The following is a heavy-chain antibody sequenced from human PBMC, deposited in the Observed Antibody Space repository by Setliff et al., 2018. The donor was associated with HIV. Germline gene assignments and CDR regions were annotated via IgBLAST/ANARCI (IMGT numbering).Heavy chain of an antibody. V-gene: IGHV1-3*04. Sequence: ASVKVSCKAFGDTVTGHSIHWVRQAPGQRLEWMGWLNTGNGKTKYSQRFQDRVTFTRDTSARTAYMELRSLRSEDSAVYYCARGIYRWNYGSRQPGAFDIWGQGTMVTVSS. D-gene: IGHD1-7*01. CDR3: ARGIYRWNYGSRQPGAFDI. CDR1: GDTVTGHS. J-gene: IGHJ3*02. CDR2: LNTGNGKT.